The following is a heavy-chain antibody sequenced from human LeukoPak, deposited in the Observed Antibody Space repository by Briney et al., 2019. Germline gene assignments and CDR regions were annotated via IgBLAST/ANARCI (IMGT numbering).Heavy chain of an antibody. CDR3: ARGQQWLIYYYGMDV. J-gene: IGHJ6*02. V-gene: IGHV1-8*01. CDR2: MNPNSGNT. Sequence: ASVKVSCKASGYTFTSYDINWVRQATGQGLEWMGWMNPNSGNTGYAQKFQSRVTMTRNTSISTAYMELSSLRSEDTAVYYCARGQQWLIYYYGMDVWGQGTTVTVSS. D-gene: IGHD6-19*01. CDR1: GYTFTSYD.